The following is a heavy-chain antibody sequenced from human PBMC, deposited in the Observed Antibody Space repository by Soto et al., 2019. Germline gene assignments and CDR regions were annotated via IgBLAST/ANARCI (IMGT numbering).Heavy chain of an antibody. V-gene: IGHV4-59*01. D-gene: IGHD3-22*01. CDR3: ARGFYDSSGYYRFDY. J-gene: IGHJ4*02. CDR1: GGSISSYY. Sequence: SQTLSLTCTVSGGSISSYYWSWIRQPPGKGLEWIGYIYYSGSTNYNPSLKSRVTISVDTSKNQFSLKLSSVTAADTAVYYCARGFYDSSGYYRFDYWGQGTLVTVSS. CDR2: IYYSGST.